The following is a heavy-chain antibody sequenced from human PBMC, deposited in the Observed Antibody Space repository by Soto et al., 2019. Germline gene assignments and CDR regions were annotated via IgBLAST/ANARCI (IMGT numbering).Heavy chain of an antibody. J-gene: IGHJ3*02. CDR2: IRSRSIDM. CDR1: GFTFSNYN. Sequence: EVQLVESGGGLVKPGESLRLSCAASGFTFSNYNINWVRQDPGKGLEWVSSIRSRSIDMYYADSVKGRFTIARDDAKNSMSLQMNGLRAEDTAVYFCVRESYPAKDFDIWGQGTMVTVSS. V-gene: IGHV3-21*01. CDR3: VRESYPAKDFDI. D-gene: IGHD2-2*01.